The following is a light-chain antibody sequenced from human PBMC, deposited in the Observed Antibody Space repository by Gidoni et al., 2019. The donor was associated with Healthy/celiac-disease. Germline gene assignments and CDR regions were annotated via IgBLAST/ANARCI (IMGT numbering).Light chain of an antibody. V-gene: IGKV1-5*01. CDR1: QSISSW. CDR3: QQET. J-gene: IGKJ1*01. Sequence: DIQMTQSPSTLSASVGDRVTITCRASQSISSWLAWYQQKPGKAPKLLIYDASSLERGVPSRFSGSGSGTEFTLTISSLQPDDFATYYCQQETFGQGTKVEIK. CDR2: DAS.